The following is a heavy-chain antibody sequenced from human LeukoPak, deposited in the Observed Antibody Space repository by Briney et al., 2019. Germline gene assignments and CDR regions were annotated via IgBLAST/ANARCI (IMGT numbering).Heavy chain of an antibody. CDR1: GFTFSSYA. J-gene: IGHJ4*02. D-gene: IGHD6-19*01. Sequence: PGGSLRLSCAASGFTFSSYAMSWVRQAPGGGLEWVSAISGSGGSTYYADSVKGRFTISRDNSKNTLYLQMNSLRAEDTAVYYCAKVTGIAVAEFDYWGQGTLVTVSS. CDR2: ISGSGGST. V-gene: IGHV3-23*01. CDR3: AKVTGIAVAEFDY.